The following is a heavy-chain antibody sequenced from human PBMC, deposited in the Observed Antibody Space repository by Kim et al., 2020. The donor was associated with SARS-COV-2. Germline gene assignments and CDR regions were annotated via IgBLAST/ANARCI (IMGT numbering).Heavy chain of an antibody. CDR2: IGGDGTGA. D-gene: IGHD1-26*01. CDR3: ARYSGSAFDI. Sequence: GSLRLSCAASGITFSSYWMHWVRQAPGKGLVCISNIGGDGTGAKYADSVKGRFTISRDNAKNTLYLQMNNLRPEDAAVYYCARYSGSAFDIWGQGTMV. CDR1: GITFSSYW. V-gene: IGHV3-74*01. J-gene: IGHJ3*02.